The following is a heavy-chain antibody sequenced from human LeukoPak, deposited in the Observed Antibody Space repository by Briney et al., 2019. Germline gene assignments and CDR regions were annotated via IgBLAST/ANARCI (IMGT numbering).Heavy chain of an antibody. J-gene: IGHJ5*02. CDR3: ARVGWVMTTPTINWFDP. Sequence: SETLSLTCTVSGGSISSYYWSWIRQPPGKGLEWIGYIYYSGSTNYNPSLKSRVTISVDTSKNQFSLKLSSVTAADTAVYYCARVGWVMTTPTINWFDPWGQGTLVTVSS. CDR2: IYYSGST. CDR1: GGSISSYY. D-gene: IGHD4-17*01. V-gene: IGHV4-59*01.